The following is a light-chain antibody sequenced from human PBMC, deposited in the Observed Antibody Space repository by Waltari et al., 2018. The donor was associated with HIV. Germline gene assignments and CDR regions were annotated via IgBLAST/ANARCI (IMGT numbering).Light chain of an antibody. J-gene: IGKJ1*01. V-gene: IGKV2D-29*01. CDR1: QSLLHSDGKTY. Sequence: DIVMTQPPLSLSVPPGQPASTSCKPSQSLLHSDGKTYLYWYLQRPGQPPQPLMYEVSTRFAGVPDRFSGSGSGTDFTLRISRVEAEDVGVYYCMQTVQLSWTFGQGTKVQIK. CDR2: EVS. CDR3: MQTVQLSWT.